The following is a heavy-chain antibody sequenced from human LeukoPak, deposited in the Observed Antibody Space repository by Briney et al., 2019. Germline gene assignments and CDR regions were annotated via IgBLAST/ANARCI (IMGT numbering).Heavy chain of an antibody. J-gene: IGHJ4*02. D-gene: IGHD4-11*01. CDR1: GFTFNNYE. V-gene: IGHV3-48*03. Sequence: GGSLRLSCAASGFTFNNYEMNWVRQAPGKGLEWISYISSRGGTIYYADSVKGRFTIPRGNAENSLYLQMNSLRAEDTAVYYCVRDTSTVWYGYWGQGTLVTVSS. CDR2: ISSRGGTI. CDR3: VRDTSTVWYGY.